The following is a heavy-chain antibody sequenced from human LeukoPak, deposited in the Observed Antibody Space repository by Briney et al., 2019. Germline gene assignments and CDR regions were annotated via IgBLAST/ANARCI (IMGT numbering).Heavy chain of an antibody. CDR1: GLTFSKYS. Sequence: GGSLRLSCAASGLTFSKYSMTWVRHAPGKGLEWVPFIDTSSTTMYYAGSVKGRFTISRDNSKNTLNLQMNSLRAEDTAVYYCAKDRGMAASSYYFDYWGQGTLVTASS. J-gene: IGHJ4*02. D-gene: IGHD6-13*01. V-gene: IGHV3-48*01. CDR2: IDTSSTTM. CDR3: AKDRGMAASSYYFDY.